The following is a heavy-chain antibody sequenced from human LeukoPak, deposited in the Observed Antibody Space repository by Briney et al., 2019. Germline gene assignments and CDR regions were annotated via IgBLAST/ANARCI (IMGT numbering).Heavy chain of an antibody. CDR2: IKQDGSEK. J-gene: IGHJ4*02. D-gene: IGHD5-18*01. V-gene: IGHV3-7*01. Sequence: PGGSLRLSCAASGFTFSSYWMSWVRQAPGKGLEWVANIKQDGSEKYYVDSVKGRFTISRDNAKNSLYLQMNSLRAEDTAVYYCLSGYSYGYFDYWGQGTLVTVSS. CDR1: GFTFSSYW. CDR3: LSGYSYGYFDY.